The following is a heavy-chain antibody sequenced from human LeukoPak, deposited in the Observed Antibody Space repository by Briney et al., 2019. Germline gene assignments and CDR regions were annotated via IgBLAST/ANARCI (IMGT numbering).Heavy chain of an antibody. Sequence: QPGGSLRLSCAASGFTVSSNYMSWVRQAPGKGLEWVSIIYSGGNTYYADSVKGRFTISRDNSKNTLYLQMNRLRPEDTAVYYCARGTVTAPDYWGQGTLVTVSS. J-gene: IGHJ4*02. CDR2: IYSGGNT. D-gene: IGHD2-21*02. CDR1: GFTVSSNY. V-gene: IGHV3-53*01. CDR3: ARGTVTAPDY.